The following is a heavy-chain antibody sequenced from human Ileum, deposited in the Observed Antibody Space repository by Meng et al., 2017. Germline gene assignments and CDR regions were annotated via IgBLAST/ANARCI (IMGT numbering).Heavy chain of an antibody. J-gene: IGHJ4*02. CDR2: ITAGNGNT. CDR1: GFTFISYA. Sequence: QVQVVESGDEVKKPGAEVGVSCKTSGFTFISYAIYWVRQAPGQGLEWMGWITAGNGNTKYSQKFQGRVTITRETSASTAYMELSSLRSEDTAVYYCARDMPYSSGSFDYWGQGTLVTVSS. CDR3: ARDMPYSSGSFDY. D-gene: IGHD3-10*01. V-gene: IGHV1-3*01.